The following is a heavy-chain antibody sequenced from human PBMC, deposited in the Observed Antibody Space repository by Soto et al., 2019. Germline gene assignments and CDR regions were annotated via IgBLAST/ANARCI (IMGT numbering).Heavy chain of an antibody. CDR3: ARLRGLGVVSPYFDY. CDR2: ISYSGST. Sequence: SETLCLTCSVSGDSISNNGHHGGWIRQPPGKGLEWIGGISYSGSTHYTPSLNSRVSISIDTSKNQFSLKLSLVTAADTAVYYCARLRGLGVVSPYFDYWGQGALVTVSS. V-gene: IGHV4-39*01. J-gene: IGHJ4*02. D-gene: IGHD2-15*01. CDR1: GDSISNNGHH.